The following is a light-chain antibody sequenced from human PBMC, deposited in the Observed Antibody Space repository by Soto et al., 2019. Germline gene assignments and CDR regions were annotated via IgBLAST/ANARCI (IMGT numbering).Light chain of an antibody. J-gene: IGKJ1*01. Sequence: DIQMTQSPSTLSASVGDRVTITCRASQSISGWLAWYQQKPGKAPKLLIYDVSSLQSGVSSRFSGSGSGTEFTLSISSLQPDDSATYYCQQDSTFWTFGQGTKVEIK. V-gene: IGKV1-5*01. CDR2: DVS. CDR1: QSISGW. CDR3: QQDSTFWT.